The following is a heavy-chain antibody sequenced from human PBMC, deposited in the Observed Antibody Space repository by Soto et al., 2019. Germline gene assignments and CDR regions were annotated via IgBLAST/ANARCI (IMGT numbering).Heavy chain of an antibody. Sequence: GGSLRLSCVGPGFIFSNNGMHWVRQTPGKGLEWVAFMSYDGSDTFYADSVKGRFTTSRDNSKNTLFLHMSNLRAEDTAMYYCTIVRVADSALDHWGQGTLVTVSS. D-gene: IGHD3-10*02. J-gene: IGHJ4*02. CDR3: TIVRVADSALDH. CDR1: GFIFSNNG. CDR2: MSYDGSDT. V-gene: IGHV3-30*02.